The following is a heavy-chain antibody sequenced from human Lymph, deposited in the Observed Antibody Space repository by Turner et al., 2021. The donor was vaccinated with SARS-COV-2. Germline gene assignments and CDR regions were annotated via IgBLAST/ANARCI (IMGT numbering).Heavy chain of an antibody. Sequence: QVQLVQSGAEVNTPGASVKVSCMASGYTFTRYDINWVRQATGQGLEWMGWMDHNSGNTGYAQKFQGRVTMTRNTSISTAYMELSSLRSEDTAVYYCARAAQLTVWFDPWGQGTLVTVSS. J-gene: IGHJ5*02. CDR2: MDHNSGNT. V-gene: IGHV1-8*01. CDR3: ARAAQLTVWFDP. CDR1: GYTFTRYD. D-gene: IGHD3-9*01.